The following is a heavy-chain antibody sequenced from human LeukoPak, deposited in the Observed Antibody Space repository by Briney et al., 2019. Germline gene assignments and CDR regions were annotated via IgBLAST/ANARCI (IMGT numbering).Heavy chain of an antibody. CDR2: INSDGSST. J-gene: IGHJ5*02. CDR1: GFTFSSYW. V-gene: IGHV3-74*01. D-gene: IGHD3-10*01. Sequence: GGSLGLSCAASGFTFSSYWMHWVRQAPGKGLVWVSRINSDGSSTSYADSVKGRFTISRDNAKNTLYLQMNSLRAEDTAVYYCAGESYVYNWFDPWGQGTLVTVSS. CDR3: AGESYVYNWFDP.